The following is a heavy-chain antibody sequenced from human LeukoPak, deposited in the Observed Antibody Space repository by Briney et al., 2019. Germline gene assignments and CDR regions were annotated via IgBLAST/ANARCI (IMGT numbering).Heavy chain of an antibody. J-gene: IGHJ6*03. V-gene: IGHV4-39*07. D-gene: IGHD5-18*01. Sequence: PSETLSLTCTVSGGSISSSSYYWGWIRQPPGKGLEWIGSIYYSGSTYYNPSLKSRVTISVDTSKNQFSLKLSSVTAADTAVYYCARVISGYSYYCYYMDVWGKGTTVTVSS. CDR2: IYYSGST. CDR3: ARVISGYSYYCYYMDV. CDR1: GGSISSSSYY.